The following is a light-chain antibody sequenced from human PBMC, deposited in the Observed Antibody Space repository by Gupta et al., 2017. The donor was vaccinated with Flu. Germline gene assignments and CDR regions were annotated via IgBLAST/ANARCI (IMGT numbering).Light chain of an antibody. CDR1: NSNNGNNY. Sequence: KRTFSRCGSNSNNGNNYVSWHQQIAGTAPKLLIYENNKRTGGIPDRFSGSKSGTVATLGITGLQPGDEAAYYCGTWDSSRIAWVFGGGTKLTVL. J-gene: IGLJ3*02. V-gene: IGLV1-51*02. CDR2: ENN. CDR3: GTWDSSRIAWV.